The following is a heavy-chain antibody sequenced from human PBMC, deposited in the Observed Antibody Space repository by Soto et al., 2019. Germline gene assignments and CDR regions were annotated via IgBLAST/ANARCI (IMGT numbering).Heavy chain of an antibody. Sequence: GGSLRLSCVASGFTFSSYSVNWGRQAPGKGLEWIGYSSNSGSFTRYADSVKGRFSISRDNAKSSLYLQISSLRGDDTATYYCVKSGDNYNLLDYWGQGTPVTVSS. D-gene: IGHD1-1*01. CDR2: SSNSGSFT. J-gene: IGHJ4*02. CDR3: VKSGDNYNLLDY. CDR1: GFTFSSYS. V-gene: IGHV3-21*05.